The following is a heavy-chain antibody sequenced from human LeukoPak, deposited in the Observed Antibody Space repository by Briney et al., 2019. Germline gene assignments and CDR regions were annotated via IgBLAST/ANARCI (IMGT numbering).Heavy chain of an antibody. CDR1: GFTFSNYY. CDR3: ARVDFYYDSSGYVGEHFQH. CDR2: ISSSATNI. Sequence: GGSLRLSCAASGFTFSNYYLSWIRQAPGKGLEWLSYISSSATNIQYADSVRGRFTISRDNAKNSLYLQMNRLRDEDTAVYYCARVDFYYDSSGYVGEHFQHWGQGTVVTVSS. J-gene: IGHJ1*01. V-gene: IGHV3-11*01. D-gene: IGHD3-22*01.